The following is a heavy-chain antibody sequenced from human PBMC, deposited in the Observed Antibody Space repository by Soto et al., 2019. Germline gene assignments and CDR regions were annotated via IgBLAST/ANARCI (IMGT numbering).Heavy chain of an antibody. CDR3: ARRGSGSYYDY. CDR2: ISGSGGST. CDR1: GFTFSSYA. D-gene: IGHD1-26*01. V-gene: IGHV3-23*01. J-gene: IGHJ4*02. Sequence: EVQLLESGGGLVQPGGSLILSCAASGFTFSSYAMRWVRQAPVKGLEWVSAISGSGGSTYYADSVKGRFTISRDNSKNTLYLQMNSLRAAETAVYYCARRGSGSYYDYWGQGTLVTVSS.